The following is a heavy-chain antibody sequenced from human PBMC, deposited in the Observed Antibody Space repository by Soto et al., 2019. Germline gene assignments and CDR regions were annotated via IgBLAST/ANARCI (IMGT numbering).Heavy chain of an antibody. J-gene: IGHJ5*02. CDR3: ARHGYYYAPMNCFDP. CDR2: IYYSGST. Sequence: QLQLQESGPGLVKPSETLSLTCTVSGGSISSSSYYWGWIRQPPGKGLEWIGSIYYSGSTYYNPSLKSRVTISVDTSKNQFSLKLSSMTAADSAVYYCARHGYYYAPMNCFDPWGQGTLVTVSS. D-gene: IGHD3-10*01. CDR1: GGSISSSSYY. V-gene: IGHV4-39*01.